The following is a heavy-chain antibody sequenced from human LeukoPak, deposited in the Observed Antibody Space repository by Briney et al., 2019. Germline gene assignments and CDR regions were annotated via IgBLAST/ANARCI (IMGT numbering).Heavy chain of an antibody. CDR2: IYYSGST. D-gene: IGHD4-11*01. J-gene: IGHJ5*02. CDR3: ASGHRDYSGDWFDP. V-gene: IGHV4-39*01. Sequence: PSETLSLTCTVSGSSISSSSYYWGWIRQPPGKGLEWIGSIYYSGSTYYNPSLKSRVTISVDTSKNQFSLKLSSVTAADTAVYYCASGHRDYSGDWFDPWGQGTLVTVSS. CDR1: GSSISSSSYY.